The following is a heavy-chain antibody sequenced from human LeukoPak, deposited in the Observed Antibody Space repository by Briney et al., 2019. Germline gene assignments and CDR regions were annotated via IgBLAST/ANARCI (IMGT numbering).Heavy chain of an antibody. CDR3: ARAQYYDSSGYYYEDYFQH. CDR1: GFTFSSYS. D-gene: IGHD3-22*01. Sequence: GGSLRLSCAASGFTFSSYSMNWVRQAPGKGLEWISYISSSTSTIYYADSVKSRFTISRDNAKNSLYLQMNSLRDEDTAVYYCARAQYYDSSGYYYEDYFQHWGQGTLVTVSS. CDR2: ISSSTSTI. V-gene: IGHV3-48*02. J-gene: IGHJ1*01.